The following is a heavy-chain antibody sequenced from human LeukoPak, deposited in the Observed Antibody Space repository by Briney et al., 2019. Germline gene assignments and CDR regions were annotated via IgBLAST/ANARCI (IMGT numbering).Heavy chain of an antibody. J-gene: IGHJ4*02. V-gene: IGHV1-2*02. CDR1: GYTFTGYY. CDR2: IKPNSGGT. Sequence: GPVKVSCKASGYTFTGYYLHWVRQAPGQGLEWMGWIKPNSGGTNSAQKFQGRVTMTRDTSISTAYMELSRLRFDDTAVYYCARVGALTGYSSGWYPFDYWGQGTLVTVSS. D-gene: IGHD6-19*01. CDR3: ARVGALTGYSSGWYPFDY.